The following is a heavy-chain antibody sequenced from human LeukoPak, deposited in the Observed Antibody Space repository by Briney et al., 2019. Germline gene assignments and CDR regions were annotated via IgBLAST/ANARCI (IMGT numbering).Heavy chain of an antibody. D-gene: IGHD5-24*01. J-gene: IGHJ3*02. V-gene: IGHV4-4*07. Sequence: SETLSLTCTVSGGSISSYYWSWIRQPAGKGLEWIGRFYTSGSTNYNPSLKSRVTMSVDTSKNQFSLKLSSVTAADTAVYYCARDVGAGRDGYNDAFDIWGQGTMVTVSS. CDR3: ARDVGAGRDGYNDAFDI. CDR1: GGSISSYY. CDR2: FYTSGST.